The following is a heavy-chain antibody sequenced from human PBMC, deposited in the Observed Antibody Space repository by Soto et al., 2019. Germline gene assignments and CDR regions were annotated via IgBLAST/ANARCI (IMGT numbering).Heavy chain of an antibody. Sequence: SETLSLTCSVSGASISSSDYYWGWIRQPPGQGLEWIGSIYGGSTYYNPSLKSRVTISVDTSKNQFSLKLSSVTAADTAVYYCARVPGPWGQGTLVTVSS. J-gene: IGHJ5*02. CDR1: GASISSSDYY. V-gene: IGHV4-39*07. CDR3: ARVPGP. CDR2: IYGGST.